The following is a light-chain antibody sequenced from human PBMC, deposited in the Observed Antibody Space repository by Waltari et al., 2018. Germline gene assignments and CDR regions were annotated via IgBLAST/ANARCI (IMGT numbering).Light chain of an antibody. CDR2: DVS. V-gene: IGLV2-14*03. CDR1: SSDVCGCNY. CDR3: SSYTSSSTYV. J-gene: IGLJ1*01. Sequence: QSALTQPASVSGSPGQSITIPCTGTSSDVCGCNYVPWYQQHPGKAPKLMIYDVSKRPSGVSNRFSGSKSGNTASLTISGLQAEDEADYYCSSYTSSSTYVFGTGTKVTVL.